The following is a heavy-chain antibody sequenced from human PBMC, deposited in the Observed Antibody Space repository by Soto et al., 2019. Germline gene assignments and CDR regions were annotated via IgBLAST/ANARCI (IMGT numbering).Heavy chain of an antibody. J-gene: IGHJ4*02. CDR3: ARDVSSDTTGFRGYDL. V-gene: IGHV1-69*13. D-gene: IGHD3-10*01. CDR1: GGTVSSYA. Sequence: ASVKVSCKASGGTVSSYAITWVRQAPGKGLEWMGVFIPIFVSAHYAPKFQGRITITADESTSTAYMELSGLTSEDTAIYYCARDVSSDTTGFRGYDLWGQGTQVTVSS. CDR2: FIPIFVSA.